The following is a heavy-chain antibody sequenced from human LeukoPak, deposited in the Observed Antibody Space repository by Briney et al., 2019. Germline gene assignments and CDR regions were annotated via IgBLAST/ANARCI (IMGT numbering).Heavy chain of an antibody. CDR3: ARETDIVATIPGLFDY. CDR1: GGTSSSYA. D-gene: IGHD5-12*01. CDR2: IIPIFGIA. Sequence: SVKVSCKASGGTSSSYAISWVRQAPGQGLEWMGRIIPIFGIANYAQKFQGRVTITADKSTSTAYMELSSLRSEDTAVYYCARETDIVATIPGLFDYWGQGTLVTVSS. V-gene: IGHV1-69*04. J-gene: IGHJ4*02.